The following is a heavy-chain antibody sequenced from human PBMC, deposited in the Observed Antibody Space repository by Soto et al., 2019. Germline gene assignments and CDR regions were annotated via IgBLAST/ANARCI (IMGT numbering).Heavy chain of an antibody. CDR2: ISGTGGST. CDR1: GFTFSSYA. CDR3: AKYPTHVYSTTFDY. J-gene: IGHJ4*02. V-gene: IGHV3-23*01. D-gene: IGHD4-4*01. Sequence: EVQLLESGGGLVQPGGSLRLSCAASGFTFSSYAMSWVRQAPGKGLEWVSAISGTGGSTYYADSLKGRFTISRDYSKNALYLEMNSMRGEDTAVYYCAKYPTHVYSTTFDYWGQGTLVTVSS.